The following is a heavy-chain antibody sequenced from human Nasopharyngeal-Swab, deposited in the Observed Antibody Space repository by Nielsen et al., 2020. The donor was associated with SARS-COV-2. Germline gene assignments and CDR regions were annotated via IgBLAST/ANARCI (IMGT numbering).Heavy chain of an antibody. V-gene: IGHV4-59*01. CDR1: GGSISSYY. CDR3: ARGGLSLGYSHDYYYYGMDV. J-gene: IGHJ6*02. CDR2: IYYSGST. D-gene: IGHD5-18*01. Sequence: SETLSLTCTVSGGSISSYYWSWIRQPPGKGLEWIGYIYYSGSTNYNPSLKSRVTISVDTSKNQFSLKLSSVTAADTAVYYCARGGLSLGYSHDYYYYGMDVWGQGTTVTVSS.